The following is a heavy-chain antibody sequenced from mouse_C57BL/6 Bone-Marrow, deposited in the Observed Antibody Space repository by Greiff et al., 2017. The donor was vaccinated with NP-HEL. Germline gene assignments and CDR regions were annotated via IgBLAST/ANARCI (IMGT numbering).Heavy chain of an antibody. CDR3: ARLYYYGSFYWYFDV. CDR2: IYPRSGNT. CDR1: GYTFTSYG. Sequence: VQLQQSGAELARPGASVKLSCKASGYTFTSYGISWVKQRTGQGLEWIGEIYPRSGNTYSNEKFKGKATLTADKSSSTAYMELRSLTSEDSAVYFCARLYYYGSFYWYFDVWGTGTTVTVSS. J-gene: IGHJ1*03. V-gene: IGHV1-81*01. D-gene: IGHD1-1*01.